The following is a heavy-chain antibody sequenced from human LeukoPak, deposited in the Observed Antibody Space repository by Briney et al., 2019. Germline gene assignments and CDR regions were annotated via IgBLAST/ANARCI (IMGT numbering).Heavy chain of an antibody. CDR3: TSSGSYRDLDY. V-gene: IGHV3-30*02. CDR1: GFTFSSFG. J-gene: IGHJ4*02. D-gene: IGHD3-10*01. CDR2: IPYDGSAE. Sequence: PGGSLRLSCAASGFTFSSFGMHWVRQAPGKGLEWVTFIPYDGSAEYYADSVKGRFTISRDNSKNTLYLQMNSLRAEDTAIYYCTSSGSYRDLDYWGQGTLVTVSS.